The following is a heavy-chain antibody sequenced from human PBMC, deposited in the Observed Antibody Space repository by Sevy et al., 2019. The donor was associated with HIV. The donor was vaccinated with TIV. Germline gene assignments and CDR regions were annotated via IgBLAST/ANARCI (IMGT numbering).Heavy chain of an antibody. CDR1: GFTFSNVW. J-gene: IGHJ1*01. CDR3: TTGGSLFQP. V-gene: IGHV3-15*01. CDR2: VKSKTDGGTT. Sequence: GGSLRLSCAASGFTFSNVWMSWVRQAPGKGLEWVAHVKSKTDGGTTDYAAPVRGRFTISRDDSKKTLYPQMNSLKTEDTAVYYCTTGGSLFQPWGQGTLVTVSS. D-gene: IGHD3-16*01.